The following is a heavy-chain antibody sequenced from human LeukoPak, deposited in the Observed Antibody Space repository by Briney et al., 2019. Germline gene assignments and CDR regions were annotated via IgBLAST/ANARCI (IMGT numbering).Heavy chain of an antibody. D-gene: IGHD4-17*01. V-gene: IGHV3-7*03. CDR3: AKAWTVTTLGGMDV. CDR2: TKQDGSEK. Sequence: PGGSLRLSCAASGFTFSSYWMSWVRQAPGKGLEWVANTKQDGSEKYYVDSVKGRFTISRDNAKNTLYLQMNSLRAEDTAVYYCAKAWTVTTLGGMDVWGQGTTVTVSS. J-gene: IGHJ6*02. CDR1: GFTFSSYW.